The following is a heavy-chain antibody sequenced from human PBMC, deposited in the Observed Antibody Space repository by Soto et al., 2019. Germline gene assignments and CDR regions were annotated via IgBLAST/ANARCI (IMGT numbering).Heavy chain of an antibody. CDR1: GYTFTSYG. CDR2: ISAYNGNT. J-gene: IGHJ6*03. V-gene: IGHV1-18*01. Sequence: ASVKVSCKASGYTFTSYGISWVRQAPGQGLEWMGWISAYNGNTNHAQKLQGRVTMTTDTSTSTAYMELRSLRSDDTAVYYCARPLVAYCTNGVCYTEPYYYYMDVWGKGTTVTVSS. D-gene: IGHD2-8*01. CDR3: ARPLVAYCTNGVCYTEPYYYYMDV.